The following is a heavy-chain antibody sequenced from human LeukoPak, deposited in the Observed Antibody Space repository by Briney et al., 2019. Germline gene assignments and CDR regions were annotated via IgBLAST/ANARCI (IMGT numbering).Heavy chain of an antibody. CDR3: ARDAAAIMWFDP. CDR2: INAGNGNT. CDR1: GYTFTSYA. V-gene: IGHV1-3*01. D-gene: IGHD2-2*01. Sequence: ASVKVSCKASGYTFTSYAMHWVRLAPGQRLEWMGWINAGNGNTKYSQKFQGRVTITRDTSASTAYMELSSLRSEDTAVYYCARDAAAIMWFDPWGQGTLVTVSS. J-gene: IGHJ5*02.